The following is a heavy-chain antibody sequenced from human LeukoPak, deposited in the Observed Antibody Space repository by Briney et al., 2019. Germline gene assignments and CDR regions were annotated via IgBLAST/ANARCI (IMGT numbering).Heavy chain of an antibody. Sequence: GGSLRLSCAASGFTFSAYHINWVRQAPGKGLEWISYISTTGTTIHYADFVKGRFAISRDNAKSSLYLQMNSLRAEDTAVYYCARVWQDYSGVDYWGQGTLVTVSS. CDR2: ISTTGTTI. CDR1: GFTFSAYH. V-gene: IGHV3-48*01. J-gene: IGHJ4*02. D-gene: IGHD2-21*01. CDR3: ARVWQDYSGVDY.